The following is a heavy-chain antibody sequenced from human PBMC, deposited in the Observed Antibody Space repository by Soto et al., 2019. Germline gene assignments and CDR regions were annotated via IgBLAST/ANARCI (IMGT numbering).Heavy chain of an antibody. D-gene: IGHD3-22*01. J-gene: IGHJ4*02. V-gene: IGHV3-33*01. CDR1: GFTFSSYG. Sequence: QVQLVESGGGVVQPGRSLRLSCAASGFTFSSYGMHWVRQAPGKGLEWVAIIWYDGGNKYYADSVKGRFTISRDNSKNTLYLQMNSLRVEDTAVYYCARDNYERSGSPFDYWGQGTLVTVSS. CDR2: IWYDGGNK. CDR3: ARDNYERSGSPFDY.